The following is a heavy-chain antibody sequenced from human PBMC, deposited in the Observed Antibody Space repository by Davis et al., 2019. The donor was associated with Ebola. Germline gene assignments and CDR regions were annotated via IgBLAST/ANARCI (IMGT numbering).Heavy chain of an antibody. CDR2: ISGSGGST. D-gene: IGHD2-2*02. J-gene: IGHJ4*02. Sequence: GESLKISCAASGFTFSSYAMSWVRQAPGKGLEWVSAISGSGGSTYYADSVKGRFTISRDNSKNTLYLQMNSLRAEDTGAYYCARDQAAIPVVANHFDDWGQGTLVTVSS. CDR3: ARDQAAIPVVANHFDD. CDR1: GFTFSSYA. V-gene: IGHV3-23*01.